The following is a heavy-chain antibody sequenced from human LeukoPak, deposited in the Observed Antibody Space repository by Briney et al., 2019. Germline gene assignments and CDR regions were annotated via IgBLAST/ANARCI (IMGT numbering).Heavy chain of an antibody. D-gene: IGHD6-19*01. CDR3: ARGRGDSSGWYDWYFDL. J-gene: IGHJ2*01. V-gene: IGHV4-34*01. CDR2: INHSGST. Sequence: PSQTLSLTCAVSGGSFSGYYWSWIRQPPGKGLEWIGEINHSGSTNYNPSLKSRVTISVDTSKNQFSLKLSSVTAADTAVYYCARGRGDSSGWYDWYFDLWAVAPWSLSPQ. CDR1: GGSFSGYY.